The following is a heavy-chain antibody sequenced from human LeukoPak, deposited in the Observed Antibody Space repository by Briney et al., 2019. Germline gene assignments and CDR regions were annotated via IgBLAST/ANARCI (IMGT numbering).Heavy chain of an antibody. J-gene: IGHJ3*02. CDR3: AKERRNKLLRDAFDI. D-gene: IGHD2-15*01. CDR1: GFTFSTYW. Sequence: GGSLRLSCAASGFTFSTYWMHWVRQAPGKGLVWVSRINNDGSGTIYADSVKGRFTISRDNAKNMLYLQVNSLRAEDTAVYYCAKERRNKLLRDAFDIWGQGTMVTVSS. CDR2: INNDGSGT. V-gene: IGHV3-74*01.